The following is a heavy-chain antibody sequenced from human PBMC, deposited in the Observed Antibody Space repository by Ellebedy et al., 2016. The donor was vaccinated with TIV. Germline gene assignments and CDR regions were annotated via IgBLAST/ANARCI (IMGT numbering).Heavy chain of an antibody. Sequence: PGGSLRLSCVASGFTFSTYSMNWVRQAPGKGQEWVSYICSSSSTIYYADSVKGRFTVSSDNAKDSLYLQMDSLRADDTAVYYCARAGDYNLLSPAGGYWGQGTLVTVSS. CDR3: ARAGDYNLLSPAGGY. CDR2: ICSSSSTI. J-gene: IGHJ4*02. V-gene: IGHV3-48*01. CDR1: GFTFSTYS. D-gene: IGHD4-17*01.